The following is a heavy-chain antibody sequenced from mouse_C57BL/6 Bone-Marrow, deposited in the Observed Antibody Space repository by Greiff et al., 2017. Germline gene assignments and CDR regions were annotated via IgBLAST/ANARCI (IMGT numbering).Heavy chain of an antibody. CDR2: IDPETGGT. CDR1: GYTFTDYE. CDR3: TREGSNYPFAY. V-gene: IGHV1-15*01. Sequence: VQLQQSGAELVRPGASVTLSCKASGYTFTDYEMHWVKQTPVHGLEWIGAIDPETGGTAYNQKFKGKAILTADKSSSTAYMELRSLTSEDSAVYYCTREGSNYPFAYWCQGTLVTVSA. D-gene: IGHD2-5*01. J-gene: IGHJ3*01.